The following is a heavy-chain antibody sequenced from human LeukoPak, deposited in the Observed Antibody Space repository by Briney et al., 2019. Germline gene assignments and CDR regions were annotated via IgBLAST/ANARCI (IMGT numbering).Heavy chain of an antibody. CDR3: ARVNYYDSSGYDGYYYYMDV. Sequence: GGSLRLSCAASGFTFSSFALSWVRQAPGKGLEWVSGFYGSGDSAYYADSVKGRFTISRDNSKNTLYLQMNSLRAEDTAVYYCARVNYYDSSGYDGYYYYMDVWGKGTTVTVSS. V-gene: IGHV3-23*01. J-gene: IGHJ6*03. CDR1: GFTFSSFA. CDR2: FYGSGDSA. D-gene: IGHD3-22*01.